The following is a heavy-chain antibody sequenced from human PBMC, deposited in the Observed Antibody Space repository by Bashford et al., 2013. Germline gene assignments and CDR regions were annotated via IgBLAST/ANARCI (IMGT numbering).Heavy chain of an antibody. V-gene: IGHV3-23*01. CDR2: ISGSGDTT. CDR3: AKDFRGSGYFFDC. Sequence: GSLRLSCAASKFIFDNFAMSWVRQAPGKGLEWVSAISGSGDTTFYADSVRGRFTISRDNSENTLYLQMNSLRAEDTAVYYCAKDFRGSGYFFDCWGQGTLVTVSS. D-gene: IGHD3-10*01. CDR1: KFIFDNFA. J-gene: IGHJ4*02.